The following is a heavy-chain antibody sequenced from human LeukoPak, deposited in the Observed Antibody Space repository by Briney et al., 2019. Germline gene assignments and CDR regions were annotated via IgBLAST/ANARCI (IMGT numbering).Heavy chain of an antibody. D-gene: IGHD6-19*01. CDR1: GFTFRSYW. Sequence: GGSLRLACEASGFTFRSYWMSWVRQAPGKGLEWVANINQDGSETYYVDSVKGRFIISRDNAKNSLYLQMNSLRAEDTAVYYCARDSSWGSSGNFDYWGQGTLVTVSS. J-gene: IGHJ4*02. V-gene: IGHV3-7*01. CDR3: ARDSSWGSSGNFDY. CDR2: INQDGSET.